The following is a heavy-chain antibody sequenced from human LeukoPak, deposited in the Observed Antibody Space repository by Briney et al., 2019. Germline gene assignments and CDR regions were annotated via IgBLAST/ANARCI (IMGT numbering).Heavy chain of an antibody. J-gene: IGHJ4*02. CDR1: GGTFSSYA. D-gene: IGHD6-13*01. CDR2: IIPIFGTA. CDR3: ARGAYAAAGPGDY. Sequence: SVKVSCKASGGTFSSYAISWVRQAPGPGLEWMGGIIPIFGTATYAQKFQGRVAITADKSTSTVYMELSSLRSEDTAVYYCARGAYAAAGPGDYWGQGTLVTVSS. V-gene: IGHV1-69*06.